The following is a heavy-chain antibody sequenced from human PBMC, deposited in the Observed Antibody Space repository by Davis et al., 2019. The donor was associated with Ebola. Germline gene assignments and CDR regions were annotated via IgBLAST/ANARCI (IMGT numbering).Heavy chain of an antibody. Sequence: SETLSLTCAVYGGSFSGYYWSWIRQPPGKGLEWIGEINHSGSTNYNPSLKSRVTISVDTSKNQFSLKLSSVTDADTAVYYCARGGFLEWLCDYYCSGMDVWGQGTTVTVSS. CDR1: GGSFSGYY. V-gene: IGHV4-34*01. CDR2: INHSGST. J-gene: IGHJ6*02. D-gene: IGHD3-3*01. CDR3: ARGGFLEWLCDYYCSGMDV.